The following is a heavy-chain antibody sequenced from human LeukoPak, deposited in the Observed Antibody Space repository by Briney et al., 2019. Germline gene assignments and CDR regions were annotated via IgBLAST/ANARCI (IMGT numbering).Heavy chain of an antibody. D-gene: IGHD6-19*01. CDR2: IYYSGST. CDR3: ARGSGSSGWYYYYYYMDV. J-gene: IGHJ6*03. CDR1: GGSISSSSYY. V-gene: IGHV4-39*07. Sequence: SETLSLTCTVSGGSISSSSYYWGWIRQPPGKGLEWIGSIYYSGSTYYKSSLKSRVTISVDTSKNQFSLKLSSVTPEDTAVYYCARGSGSSGWYYYYYYMDVWGKGTTVTVSS.